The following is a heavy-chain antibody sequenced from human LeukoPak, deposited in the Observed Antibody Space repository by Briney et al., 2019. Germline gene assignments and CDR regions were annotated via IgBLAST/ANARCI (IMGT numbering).Heavy chain of an antibody. D-gene: IGHD4-17*01. CDR2: ISSSGSTI. J-gene: IGHJ5*02. Sequence: GGSLRLSCAASGFIFSSYSMNWVRQAPGKGLEWVSYISSSGSTIYYADSVKGRFTISRDNAKNSLYLQMNSLRAEDTAVYYCAKESTVTPGSVNWFDPWGQGTLVTVSS. V-gene: IGHV3-48*04. CDR3: AKESTVTPGSVNWFDP. CDR1: GFIFSSYS.